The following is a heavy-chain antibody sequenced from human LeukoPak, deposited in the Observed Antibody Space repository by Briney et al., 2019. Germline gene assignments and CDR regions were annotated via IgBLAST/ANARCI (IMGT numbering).Heavy chain of an antibody. V-gene: IGHV5-51*01. CDR1: GYSFTSYW. CDR2: IYPGDSDT. J-gene: IGHJ4*02. D-gene: IGHD3-22*01. Sequence: GESLKISCKGSGYSFTSYWIGWVRQMPGKGLEWMGIIYPGDSDTRYSPSFQGQVTISADKSISTAYLQWSSLKASDTAMYYCARLWEDSSGYYLLGGFDYWGQGTLVTVSS. CDR3: ARLWEDSSGYYLLGGFDY.